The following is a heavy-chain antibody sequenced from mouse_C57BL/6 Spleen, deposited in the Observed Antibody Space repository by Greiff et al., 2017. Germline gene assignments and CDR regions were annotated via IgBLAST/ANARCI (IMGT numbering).Heavy chain of an antibody. CDR2: IYPGGGYT. CDR3: ARGGDSSVIWDFGV. D-gene: IGHD3-2*02. CDR1: GYTFTNYW. Sequence: VQLQQSGAELVRPGASVKMSCTASGYTFTNYWIGWVKQRPGHGLEWIGDIYPGGGYTNYNEKFKGKATMTADKSSSTAYVQFSSLTSEDSAIYYCARGGDSSVIWDFGVWGTGATVTVSS. J-gene: IGHJ1*03. V-gene: IGHV1-63*01.